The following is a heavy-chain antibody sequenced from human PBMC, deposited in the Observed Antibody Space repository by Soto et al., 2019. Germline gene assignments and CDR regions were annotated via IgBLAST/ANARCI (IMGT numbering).Heavy chain of an antibody. CDR1: GYTFTSYG. CDR2: IIPIVGTA. D-gene: IGHD1-26*01. V-gene: IGHV1-69*13. CDR3: AATDLRLGSTFDY. J-gene: IGHJ4*02. Sequence: SVKVSCKASGYTFTSYGISWVRQAPGQGLEWMGGIIPIVGTANYAQKFQGRVTITADESTNTAYMELSSLRSEDTAVYYCAATDLRLGSTFDYWGQGTLVTVSS.